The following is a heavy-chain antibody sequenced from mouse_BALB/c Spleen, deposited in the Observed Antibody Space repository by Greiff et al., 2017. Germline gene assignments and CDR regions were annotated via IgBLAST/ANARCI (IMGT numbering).Heavy chain of an antibody. CDR3: ARRRYGNLYAMDY. D-gene: IGHD2-10*02. J-gene: IGHJ4*01. CDR1: GYTFTSYW. Sequence: QVQLQQPGADLVKPGASVKLSCKASGYTFTSYWMHWVKQRPGQGLEWIGEINPSNGRTNYNEKFKSKATLTVDKSSSTAYMQLSSLTSEDSAVYYCARRRYGNLYAMDYWGQGTSVTVSS. V-gene: IGHV1S81*02. CDR2: INPSNGRT.